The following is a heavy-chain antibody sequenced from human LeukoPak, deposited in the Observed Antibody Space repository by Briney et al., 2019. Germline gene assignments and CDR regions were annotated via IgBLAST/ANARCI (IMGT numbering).Heavy chain of an antibody. V-gene: IGHV3-11*01. J-gene: IGHJ4*02. CDR3: ARGDSGSYYSGY. D-gene: IGHD1-26*01. CDR1: GFIFSDYY. Sequence: GGSLRLSCAASGFIFSDYYMSCIRQAPGKGLEWISYISSSGSPIYYADSVKGRFTISRDNAKNSLYLQMNSLRAEDTAVYYCARGDSGSYYSGYWGQGTLVTVSS. CDR2: ISSSGSPI.